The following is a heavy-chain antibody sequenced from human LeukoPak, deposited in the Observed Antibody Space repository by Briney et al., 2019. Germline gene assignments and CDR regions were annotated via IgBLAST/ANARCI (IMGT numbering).Heavy chain of an antibody. CDR3: ARDRALMF. CDR2: IYSGGST. J-gene: IGHJ4*02. CDR1: GFTFSSYA. Sequence: GGSLRLSCAASGFTFSSYAMSWVRQAPGKGLEWVSVIYSGGSTYYADSVKGRFTISRDNSKNTLYLQMNSLRAEDTAVYYCARDRALMFWGQGTLVTVSS. D-gene: IGHD3-10*02. V-gene: IGHV3-53*01.